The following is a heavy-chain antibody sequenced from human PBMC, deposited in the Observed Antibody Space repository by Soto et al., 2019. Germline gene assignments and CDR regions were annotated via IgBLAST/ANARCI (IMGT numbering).Heavy chain of an antibody. V-gene: IGHV4-4*07. D-gene: IGHD3-22*01. CDR2: IYTSGST. CDR3: ARNPLDSSGYYVDY. Sequence: TSETLSLTCTVSVSSIISYYWSWIRQPAGKGLEWIGRIYTSGSTNYNPSLKSRVTMSVDTSKNQFSLKLSSVTAADTAVYYCARNPLDSSGYYVDYWGQGTLVTVSS. J-gene: IGHJ4*02. CDR1: VSSIISYY.